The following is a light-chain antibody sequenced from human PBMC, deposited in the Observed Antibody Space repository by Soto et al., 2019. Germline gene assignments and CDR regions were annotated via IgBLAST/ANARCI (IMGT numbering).Light chain of an antibody. Sequence: EIVMTQSPATLSVSPGERATLSCRASQSVSSNLAWYQQKPGQAPRLLIYGASTRATGIPARFSGSGSGTDFTLTISSLQAEDVAVYYCQQYYSVPPTFGQGTKVDIK. CDR2: GAS. CDR3: QQYYSVPPT. J-gene: IGKJ1*01. V-gene: IGKV3-15*01. CDR1: QSVSSN.